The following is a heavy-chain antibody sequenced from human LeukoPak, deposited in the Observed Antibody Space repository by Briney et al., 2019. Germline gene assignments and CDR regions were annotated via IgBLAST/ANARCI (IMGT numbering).Heavy chain of an antibody. CDR3: ARALLSYYYDSSGYSR. J-gene: IGHJ4*02. Sequence: SETLSLTCTVSGASISSYYWSWLRQPAGKALEWIGRIYVTGSTTYNPSLESRVTMSLDTSKNHFSLKLRSVTAADTAVYYCARALLSYYYDSSGYSRWGQGTLVTVSS. D-gene: IGHD3-22*01. V-gene: IGHV4-4*07. CDR1: GASISSYY. CDR2: IYVTGST.